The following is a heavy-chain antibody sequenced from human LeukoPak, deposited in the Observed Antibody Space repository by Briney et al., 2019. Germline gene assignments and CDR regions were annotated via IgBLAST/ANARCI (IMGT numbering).Heavy chain of an antibody. V-gene: IGHV4-39*07. CDR1: SGSLSSGGYY. J-gene: IGHJ5*02. Sequence: SQTLSLTCTVSSGSLSSGGYYWGWFRQPPGKGLEGIGRIYHSGSTNSNPSLKTRVTMSVDTSKNQFSLKLSSVTAADTTVYYCARGPLTMTRGFDPWGQGTLVTVSS. CDR2: IYHSGST. CDR3: ARGPLTMTRGFDP. D-gene: IGHD4-17*01.